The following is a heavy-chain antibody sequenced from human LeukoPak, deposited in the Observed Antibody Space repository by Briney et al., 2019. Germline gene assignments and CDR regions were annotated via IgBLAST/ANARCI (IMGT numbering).Heavy chain of an antibody. V-gene: IGHV3-48*01. CDR3: TRHHYGRFDY. CDR2: ISTSSSTI. J-gene: IGHJ4*02. Sequence: GGSLRLSCAASGFNFITYSMNWVRQAPGKGLEWVSYISTSSSTIYYADSVKGRFTISRDNAKNSLYLQMNSLKTEDTAVYYCTRHHYGRFDYWGQGTLVTVSS. CDR1: GFNFITYS. D-gene: IGHD3-10*01.